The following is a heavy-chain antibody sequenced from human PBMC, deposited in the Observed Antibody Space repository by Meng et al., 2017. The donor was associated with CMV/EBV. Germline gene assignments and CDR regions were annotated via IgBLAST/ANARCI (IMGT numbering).Heavy chain of an antibody. D-gene: IGHD6-19*01. J-gene: IGHJ4*02. CDR3: VRSSGWSLFDY. V-gene: IGHV1-2*02. Sequence: QGRPVHAGAGRKKPGAYVKVSCTTSGFTFSDYYIHWVRQAPGQGLEWMGWVNSNNDATNYARMFQGRVSMTRDTSISTAHMELSRLMSDDTAVYYCVRSSGWSLFDYWGQGTLVTVSS. CDR1: GFTFSDYY. CDR2: VNSNNDAT.